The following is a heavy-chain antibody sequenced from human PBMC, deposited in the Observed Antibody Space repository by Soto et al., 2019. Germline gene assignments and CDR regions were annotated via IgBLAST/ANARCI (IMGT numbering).Heavy chain of an antibody. Sequence: QLQLQESGPGLVKPSETLSLTCTVSGGSISSSSYYWGWIRQPPGKGLEWIGNIYYSGSAYYNPSLKSRVTISVDTYKNQFSLQLSSVTAADTALYYCARYSDIFEYWGQGTLGTVSS. J-gene: IGHJ4*02. CDR2: IYYSGSA. V-gene: IGHV4-39*01. CDR1: GGSISSSSYY. D-gene: IGHD3-9*01. CDR3: ARYSDIFEY.